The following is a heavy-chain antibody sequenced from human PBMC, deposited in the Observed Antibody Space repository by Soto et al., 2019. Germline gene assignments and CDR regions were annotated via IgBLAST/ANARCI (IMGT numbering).Heavy chain of an antibody. V-gene: IGHV1-8*01. J-gene: IGHJ4*02. Sequence: ASVKVSCKASGYTFTSYDINWVRQATGQGLEWMGWMNPNSGNTGYAQKFQGRVTMTRNTSISTAYMELSSLRSEDTAVYYCARGRLEDIVVVPAAIDFDYWGQGTLVTVSS. D-gene: IGHD2-2*01. CDR3: ARGRLEDIVVVPAAIDFDY. CDR1: GYTFTSYD. CDR2: MNPNSGNT.